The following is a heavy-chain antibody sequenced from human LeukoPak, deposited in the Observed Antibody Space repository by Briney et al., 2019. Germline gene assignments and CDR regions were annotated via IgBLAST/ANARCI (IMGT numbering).Heavy chain of an antibody. V-gene: IGHV4-61*01. J-gene: IGHJ4*02. CDR2: IYYSGGT. Sequence: SETLSLTCTVSGGSVSSASYYWSWIRQPPGKGLEWIGFIYYSGGTNYNPPLKSRVSISVDTSKNQFSLKVSSVTAADTAVCYCARIVVGATADYWGQGTLVTVSS. CDR1: GGSVSSASYY. D-gene: IGHD1-26*01. CDR3: ARIVVGATADY.